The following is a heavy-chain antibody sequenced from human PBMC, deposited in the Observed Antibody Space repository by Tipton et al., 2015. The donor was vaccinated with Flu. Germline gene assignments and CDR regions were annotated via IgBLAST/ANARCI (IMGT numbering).Heavy chain of an antibody. Sequence: TLSLTCTVSGGSISSYYWSWIRQPPGKGLEWIGYIYYSGSTNYNPSLKSRVTISVDTSKNQFSLKLSSVTAADTAVYYCARGVIAAAGTAAFDIWGQGTMVTVSS. D-gene: IGHD6-13*01. CDR3: ARGVIAAAGTAAFDI. J-gene: IGHJ3*02. CDR1: GGSISSYY. V-gene: IGHV4-59*01. CDR2: IYYSGST.